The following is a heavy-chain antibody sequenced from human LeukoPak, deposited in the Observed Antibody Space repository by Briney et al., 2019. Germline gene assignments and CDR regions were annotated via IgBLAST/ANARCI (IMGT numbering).Heavy chain of an antibody. CDR1: GYTFTSYY. J-gene: IGHJ5*02. CDR2: INPSGGST. CDR3: ARDHVGWEAAAVPYNWFDP. D-gene: IGHD6-13*01. Sequence: ASVKVSCKASGYTFTSYYMHWVRQAPGQGLEWMGIINPSGGSTSYAQKFQGRVTMTRDMSTSTVYMELSGLRSEDTAVYYCARDHVGWEAAAVPYNWFDPWGQGTLVTVSS. V-gene: IGHV1-46*01.